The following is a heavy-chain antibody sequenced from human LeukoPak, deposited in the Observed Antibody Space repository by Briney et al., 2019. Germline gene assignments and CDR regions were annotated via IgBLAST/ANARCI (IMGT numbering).Heavy chain of an antibody. Sequence: PSETLSLTCIVSGDSISPDYWSWIRQPPGKGLEWIGYINYSGSSEYKHSLKSRVTISVDRSKNQVSLRMRSVTAADTAVYYCARLDCISDTCYNYWALGALVTVSS. V-gene: IGHV4-59*08. CDR2: INYSGSS. D-gene: IGHD2-21*01. CDR3: ARLDCISDTCYNY. CDR1: GDSISPDY. J-gene: IGHJ4*02.